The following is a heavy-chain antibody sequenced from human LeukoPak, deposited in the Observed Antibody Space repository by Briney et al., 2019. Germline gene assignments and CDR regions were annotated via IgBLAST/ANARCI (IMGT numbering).Heavy chain of an antibody. CDR2: IYTSGST. V-gene: IGHV4-38-2*02. CDR1: GYSISSGYY. Sequence: SETLPLTCTVSGYSISSGYYWGWIRQPPGKGLEWIGRIYTSGSTNYNPSLKSRVTISYTSKNQFSLKLNSVTAADTAVYYCARVDGSCSGGSCPSGNWFDPWGQGTLVTVSS. J-gene: IGHJ5*02. D-gene: IGHD2-15*01. CDR3: ARVDGSCSGGSCPSGNWFDP.